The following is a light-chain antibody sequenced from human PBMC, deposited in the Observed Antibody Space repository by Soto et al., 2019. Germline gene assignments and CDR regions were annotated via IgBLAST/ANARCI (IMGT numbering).Light chain of an antibody. CDR2: DAS. CDR3: QQYDSILGT. Sequence: DIQMTQSPSTLSASVGDRVTITCRASQSISRCLAWYQQKTGKAPKFLMCDASTLETGVPSRFSGSGSGTEFTLTIINLQPDDFATYYCQQYDSILGTFGLGTEVEVK. V-gene: IGKV1-5*01. CDR1: QSISRC. J-gene: IGKJ1*01.